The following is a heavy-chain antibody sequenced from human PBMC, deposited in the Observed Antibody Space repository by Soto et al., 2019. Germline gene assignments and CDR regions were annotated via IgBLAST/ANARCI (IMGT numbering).Heavy chain of an antibody. CDR2: INPNGGST. D-gene: IGHD3-3*01. CDR1: GSTFTTYG. J-gene: IGHJ4*02. V-gene: IGHV1-18*04. CDR3: ARQAITIFGVVSSQLDY. Sequence: GASVKVSCKASGSTFTTYGMSWVRQAPGQGLEWMGIINPNGGSTRFAQRLQGRVTMTTDTSTSTAYMELRSLRSDDTAGYYCARQAITIFGVVSSQLDYWGQGTLVTVSS.